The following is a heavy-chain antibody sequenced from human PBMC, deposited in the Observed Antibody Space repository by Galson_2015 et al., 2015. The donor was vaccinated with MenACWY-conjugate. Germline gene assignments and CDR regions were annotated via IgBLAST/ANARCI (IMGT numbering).Heavy chain of an antibody. CDR1: GFALSAHY. CDR2: SGNKYNLHTI. Sequence: SLRLSCAASGFALSAHYMDWVRQAPGKGLEWVGRSGNKYNLHTIEYAASVKGRFTISRDASENSLYLLMNSLKIEDTAVYYCSRARPENWKDGNFDSWGQGTLVTVSS. V-gene: IGHV3-72*01. CDR3: SRARPENWKDGNFDS. D-gene: IGHD1-1*01. J-gene: IGHJ4*02.